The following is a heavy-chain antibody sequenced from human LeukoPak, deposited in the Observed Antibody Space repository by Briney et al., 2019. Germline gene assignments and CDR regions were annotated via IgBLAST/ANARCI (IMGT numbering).Heavy chain of an antibody. D-gene: IGHD3-22*01. CDR3: ARGYDSSAYKLPIDS. Sequence: ASVQVSCKASGYNFKGYYIYWVRQAPGQGLEWMGWINPNSGGTNYAQKFQGRVTFTRDTSTSTAYMELSRLRSDDTAAYFCARGYDSSAYKLPIDSWGQGTLVSVSS. CDR1: GYNFKGYY. CDR2: INPNSGGT. J-gene: IGHJ4*02. V-gene: IGHV1-2*02.